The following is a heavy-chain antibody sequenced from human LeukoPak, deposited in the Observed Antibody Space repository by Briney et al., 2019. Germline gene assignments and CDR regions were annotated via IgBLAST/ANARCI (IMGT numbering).Heavy chain of an antibody. CDR3: ARDYGDYQTSVRDY. D-gene: IGHD4-17*01. V-gene: IGHV1-2*02. Sequence: ASVKVSCKASGYTFTGYYMHWVRQAPGQGLEWMGWINPNSGGTNCAQKFQGRVTMTRDTSISTAYMELSRLRSDDTAVYYCARDYGDYQTSVRDYWGQGTLVTVSS. CDR2: INPNSGGT. CDR1: GYTFTGYY. J-gene: IGHJ4*02.